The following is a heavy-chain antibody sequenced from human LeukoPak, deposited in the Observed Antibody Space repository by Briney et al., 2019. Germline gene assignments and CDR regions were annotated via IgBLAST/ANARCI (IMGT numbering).Heavy chain of an antibody. D-gene: IGHD1-26*01. CDR1: GFTFSSYA. CDR3: AKDPYGGSYFDF. V-gene: IGHV3-23*01. CDR2: ISGSGGST. J-gene: IGHJ4*02. Sequence: GGSLRLSCAASGFTFSSYAMSWVRQAPGKGLEWVSAISGSGGSTYYADSVKGRFTISRDNSKNTLYLQMNSRRDEDTAVYYCAKDPYGGSYFDFWRRGTLVTVSS.